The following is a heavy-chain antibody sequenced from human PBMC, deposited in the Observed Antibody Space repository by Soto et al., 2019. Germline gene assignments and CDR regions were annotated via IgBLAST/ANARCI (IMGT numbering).Heavy chain of an antibody. CDR2: ISGSGGST. D-gene: IGHD1-26*01. CDR1: GFTFSSYA. CDR3: AKRGGLVGASTPFDY. Sequence: EVQLLESGGGLVQPGGSLRLSCAASGFTFSSYAMSWVRQAPGKGLEWVSAISGSGGSTYYADSVKGRFTISRDNSKNPLYLQRTSVRAEDTAVYYCAKRGGLVGASTPFDYWGQGTLVTVSS. J-gene: IGHJ4*02. V-gene: IGHV3-23*01.